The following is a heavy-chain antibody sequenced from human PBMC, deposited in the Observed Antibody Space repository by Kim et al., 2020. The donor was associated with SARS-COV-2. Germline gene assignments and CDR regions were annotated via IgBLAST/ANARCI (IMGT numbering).Heavy chain of an antibody. CDR3: ASPASLSGYNSYYFDY. J-gene: IGHJ4*02. Sequence: KFQGRVTITADKSTSTAYMELSSLRSEDTAVYYCASPASLSGYNSYYFDYWGQGTLVTVSS. V-gene: IGHV1-69*02. D-gene: IGHD5-12*01.